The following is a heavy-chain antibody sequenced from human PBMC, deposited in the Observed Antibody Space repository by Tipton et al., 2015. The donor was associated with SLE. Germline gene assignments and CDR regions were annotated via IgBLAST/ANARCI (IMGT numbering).Heavy chain of an antibody. CDR1: GGSISSSSYY. J-gene: IGHJ5*02. CDR2: IYYSGST. D-gene: IGHD5-12*01. V-gene: IGHV4-39*07. CDR3: ANDYGGSRGYDNCFDP. Sequence: TLSLTCTVSGGSISSSSYYWGWIRQPPGKGLEWIGSIYYSGSTYYNPSLKSRVTISADTSKNQFSLKVSSVTAADSAVYYCANDYGGSRGYDNCFDPWGQGILVTVSS.